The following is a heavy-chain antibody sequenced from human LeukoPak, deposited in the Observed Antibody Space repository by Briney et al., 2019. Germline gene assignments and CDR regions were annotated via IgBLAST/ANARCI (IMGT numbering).Heavy chain of an antibody. CDR3: ARPDSYYYYGMDV. D-gene: IGHD3-22*01. Sequence: ASVKVSCKASGGTFSSYAISWVRQAPGQGLEWMGWMNPNSGNTGYAQKFQGRVTMTRNTSIGTAYMELSSLRSEDTAVYYCARPDSYYYYGMDVWGQGTTVTVSS. V-gene: IGHV1-8*02. J-gene: IGHJ6*02. CDR1: GGTFSSYA. CDR2: MNPNSGNT.